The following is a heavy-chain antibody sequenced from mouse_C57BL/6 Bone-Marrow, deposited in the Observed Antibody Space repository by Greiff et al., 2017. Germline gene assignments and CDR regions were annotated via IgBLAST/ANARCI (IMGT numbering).Heavy chain of an antibody. D-gene: IGHD4-1*01. J-gene: IGHJ3*01. Sequence: VQLQQSGAELVRPGASVKLSCTASGFNINDYYMHWVKQRPEQGLEWIGWIDPENGDTEYASKFQGKATITADTSSNTAYLQLSSLTAEDTAVYYCTANWGAYWGQGTLVTVSA. CDR2: IDPENGDT. V-gene: IGHV14-4*01. CDR3: TANWGAY. CDR1: GFNINDYY.